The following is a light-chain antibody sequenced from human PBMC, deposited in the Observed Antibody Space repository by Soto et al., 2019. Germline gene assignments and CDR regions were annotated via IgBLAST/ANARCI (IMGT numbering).Light chain of an antibody. CDR3: GAERGSGSNLV. Sequence: QLVLTQPPSASASLGASVTLTCTLSSGYSNYQVDWYQQRPGKGPRFVMRVGTGGIVGSKGDGIPDRFSGLGSGLNRYLTIKNIQEEDESDYHCGAERGSGSNLVFGGGGKLTVL. CDR2: VGTGGIVG. V-gene: IGLV9-49*01. J-gene: IGLJ2*01. CDR1: SGYSNYQ.